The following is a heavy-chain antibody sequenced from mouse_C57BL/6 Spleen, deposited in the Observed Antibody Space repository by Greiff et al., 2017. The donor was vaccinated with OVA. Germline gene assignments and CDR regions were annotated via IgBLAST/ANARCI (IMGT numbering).Heavy chain of an antibody. CDR1: GYAFSSSW. CDR3: AREKDSDYDWAMDY. Sequence: QVQLQQSGPELVKPGASVKISCKASGYAFSSSWMNWVKQRPGKGLEWIGRIYPGDGDTNYNGKFKGKATLTADKSSSTAYMQLSSLTSEDSAVYFCAREKDSDYDWAMDYWGQGTSVTVSS. D-gene: IGHD2-4*01. V-gene: IGHV1-82*01. CDR2: IYPGDGDT. J-gene: IGHJ4*01.